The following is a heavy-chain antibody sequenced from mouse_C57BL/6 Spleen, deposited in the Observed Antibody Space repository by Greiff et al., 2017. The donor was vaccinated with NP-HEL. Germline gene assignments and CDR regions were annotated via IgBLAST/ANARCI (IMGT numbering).Heavy chain of an antibody. CDR1: GYTFTSYW. D-gene: IGHD2-5*01. Sequence: QVQLQQPGAELVKPGASVKLSCKASGYTFTSYWMQWVKQRPGQGLEWIGEIDPSDSYTNYNQKFKGKATLTVDTSSSTAYMQLSSLTSEDSAVYYCARNAYYSNYGWFAYWGQGTLVTVSA. J-gene: IGHJ3*01. CDR2: IDPSDSYT. V-gene: IGHV1-50*01. CDR3: ARNAYYSNYGWFAY.